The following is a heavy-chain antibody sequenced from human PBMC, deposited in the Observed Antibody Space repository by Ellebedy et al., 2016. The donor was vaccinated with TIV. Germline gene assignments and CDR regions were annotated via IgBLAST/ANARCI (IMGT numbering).Heavy chain of an antibody. CDR3: AHRRHDSSGYYWAFDT. D-gene: IGHD3-22*01. J-gene: IGHJ4*02. Sequence: SGPTLVKPTQTLTLTCTFSGFSLSASGVGVAWIRQPPGKALECLALIYWNDETYCSPSLRSRLTITKDTSRNQLVLTMTNMDPVDTATYYCAHRRHDSSGYYWAFDTWGQGTRVTVSS. CDR2: IYWNDET. CDR1: GFSLSASGVG. V-gene: IGHV2-5*01.